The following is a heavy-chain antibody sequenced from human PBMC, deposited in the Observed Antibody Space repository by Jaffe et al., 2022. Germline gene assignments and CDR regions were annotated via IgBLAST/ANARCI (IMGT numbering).Heavy chain of an antibody. Sequence: EVQLVQSGAEVKKPGESLKISCKGSGYSFTSYWIGWVRQMPGKGLEWMGIIYPGDSDTRYSPSFQGQVTISADKSISTAYLQWSSLKASDTAMYYCVRHEGRDGYNYRSRIDYWGQGTLVTVSS. V-gene: IGHV5-51*01. CDR2: IYPGDSDT. CDR1: GYSFTSYW. CDR3: VRHEGRDGYNYRSRIDY. J-gene: IGHJ4*02. D-gene: IGHD5-12*01.